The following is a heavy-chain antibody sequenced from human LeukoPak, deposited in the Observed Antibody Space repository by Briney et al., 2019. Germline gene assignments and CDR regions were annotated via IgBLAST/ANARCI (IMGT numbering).Heavy chain of an antibody. D-gene: IGHD3-9*01. V-gene: IGHV1-18*01. Sequence: ASVKVSCTASGYTFTSYGISWVRQAPRQGLEWMGWISAYNGNTNYAQKLQGRVTMTTDTSTSTAYMELRSLRSDDTAVYYCARADYDILTGLGGMDVWGQGTTVTVSS. CDR2: ISAYNGNT. CDR1: GYTFTSYG. CDR3: ARADYDILTGLGGMDV. J-gene: IGHJ6*02.